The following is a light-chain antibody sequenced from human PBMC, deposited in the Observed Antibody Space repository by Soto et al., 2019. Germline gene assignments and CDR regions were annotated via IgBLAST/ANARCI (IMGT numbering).Light chain of an antibody. V-gene: IGKV3-11*01. CDR2: DAS. J-gene: IGKJ4*01. CDR1: QSVRRY. CDR3: QQRSDWPST. Sequence: EIVLTQSPVTLSFSPVERATLSCRASQSVRRYLAWYQQKPGQAPRLLIYDASNRAPGIPARFSGSGSGTDFTLTISSLEPEDFAIYYCQQRSDWPSTFGGGTKLQIK.